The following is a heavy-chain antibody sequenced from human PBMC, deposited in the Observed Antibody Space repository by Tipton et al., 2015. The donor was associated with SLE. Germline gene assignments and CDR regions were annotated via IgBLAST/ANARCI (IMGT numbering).Heavy chain of an antibody. CDR3: IREGDTAFDY. CDR1: GFNFRRHW. J-gene: IGHJ4*02. CDR2: MNSDGSNI. D-gene: IGHD5-18*01. V-gene: IGHV3-74*01. Sequence: LRLSCAASGFNFRRHWMVWVRQAPGQGLVWVTRMNSDGSNIFYADFVKGRFTISRDNVKNTVYLQMNSLTVEDTALYYCIREGDTAFDYWGQGTLVSVSS.